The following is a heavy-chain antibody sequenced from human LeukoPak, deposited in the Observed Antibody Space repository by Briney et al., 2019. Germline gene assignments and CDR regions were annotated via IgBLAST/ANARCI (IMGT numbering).Heavy chain of an antibody. V-gene: IGHV4-59*01. CDR1: GGSISSNH. CDR3: ASGSAVAAAGDY. CDR2: IYYSGST. J-gene: IGHJ4*02. D-gene: IGHD6-13*01. Sequence: SETLSLTCTVSGGSISSNHWNWIRQPPGKGLEWIGYIYYSGSTNYNPSLKSRVTISVDTSKNQFSLRLSSVTAADTAVYYCASGSAVAAAGDYWGQGTLVTVSS.